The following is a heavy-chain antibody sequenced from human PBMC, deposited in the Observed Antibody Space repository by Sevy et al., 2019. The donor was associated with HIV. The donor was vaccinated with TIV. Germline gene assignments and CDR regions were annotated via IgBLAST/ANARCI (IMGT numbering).Heavy chain of an antibody. CDR2: IYYSGST. V-gene: IGHV4-59*01. D-gene: IGHD3-22*01. J-gene: IGHJ4*02. CDR1: GASISSYY. Sequence: SETLSLTCTVSGASISSYYWSWIRQPPGKGLEWIGYIYYSGSTNYNPSLKSRVTISVHTSENQFSLKLNSVTAADTAVYYCAYVDYYYVYDSWGQGTLVTVSS. CDR3: AYVDYYYVYDS.